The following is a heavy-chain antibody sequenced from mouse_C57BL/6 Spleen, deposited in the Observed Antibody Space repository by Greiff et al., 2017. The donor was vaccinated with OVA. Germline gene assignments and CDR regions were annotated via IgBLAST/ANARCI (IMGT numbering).Heavy chain of an antibody. CDR2: IYPGSGST. Sequence: VKLQESGAELVKPGASVKMSCKASGYTFTSYWITWVKQRPGQGLEWIGDIYPGSGSTNYNEKFKSKATLTVDTSSSTAYMQLSSLTSEDSAVYYCARGDYGSLGYWGQGTTLTVSS. D-gene: IGHD1-1*01. J-gene: IGHJ2*01. CDR1: GYTFTSYW. V-gene: IGHV1-55*01. CDR3: ARGDYGSLGY.